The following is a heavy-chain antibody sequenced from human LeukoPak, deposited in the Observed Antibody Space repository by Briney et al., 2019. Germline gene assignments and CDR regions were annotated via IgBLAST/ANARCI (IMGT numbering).Heavy chain of an antibody. V-gene: IGHV1-2*02. CDR3: ARELGGSYRFDY. J-gene: IGHJ4*02. CDR2: INPNSGGT. CDR1: GYTFTGYY. Sequence: ASVKVSCKASGYTFTGYYMHWVRHAPAQGLEWMGWINPNSGGTNYAQKFQGRVTMTRDTSISTAFMVLSRLRSDDTAVYYCARELGGSYRFDYWGQGTLVTVSS. D-gene: IGHD1-26*01.